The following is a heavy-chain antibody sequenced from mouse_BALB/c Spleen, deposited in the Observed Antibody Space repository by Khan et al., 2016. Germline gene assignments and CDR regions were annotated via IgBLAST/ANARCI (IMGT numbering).Heavy chain of an antibody. V-gene: IGHV1-4*02. J-gene: IGHJ4*01. CDR3: ARSTDGYYRAMDY. Sequence: QVQLQQSAAELARPGASVKMSCKASGYTFTRYTMHWVKQRPGQGLEWIGYINPNSGYTEYNQKFKDKTTLTADKSSSTAYMQLSSLTSEDSAVYYCARSTDGYYRAMDYWGQGTSVTVSS. D-gene: IGHD2-3*01. CDR1: GYTFTRYT. CDR2: INPNSGYT.